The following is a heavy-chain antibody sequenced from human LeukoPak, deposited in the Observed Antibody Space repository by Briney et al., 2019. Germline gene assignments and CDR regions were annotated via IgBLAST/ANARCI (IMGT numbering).Heavy chain of an antibody. CDR2: VHNVGST. V-gene: IGHV4-39*01. CDR1: GVSTTNGIYY. J-gene: IGHJ4*02. CDR3: ARHAEYNSGWHFYLDH. Sequence: SETLSLICTVSGVSTTNGIYYWAWIRQSPGKGLEWIGSVHNVGSTYYNLSLRSRVTMSIDTSKNQFSLRLNSVTAADKAVYYCARHAEYNSGWHFYLDHWGQGILVTVSS. D-gene: IGHD6-19*01.